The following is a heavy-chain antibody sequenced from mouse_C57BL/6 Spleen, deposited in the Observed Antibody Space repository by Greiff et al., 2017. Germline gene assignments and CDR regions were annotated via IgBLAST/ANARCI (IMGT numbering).Heavy chain of an antibody. V-gene: IGHV1-80*01. J-gene: IGHJ1*03. D-gene: IGHD1-1*01. CDR3: ARWGVSSGYFDV. Sequence: QVQLQQSGAELVKPGASVKISCKASGYAFSSYWMNWVKQRPGKGLEWIGQIYPGVGDTNYNGKFKGKATLTADKSSSTAYMQLSSLTSEDSAVYFCARWGVSSGYFDVWATGTTVTVSS. CDR1: GYAFSSYW. CDR2: IYPGVGDT.